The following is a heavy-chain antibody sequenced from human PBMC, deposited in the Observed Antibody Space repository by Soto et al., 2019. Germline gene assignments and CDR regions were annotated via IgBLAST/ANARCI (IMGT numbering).Heavy chain of an antibody. Sequence: EVQLVETGGGLIQPGGSLRLSCAASGFTVSSNYMSWVRQAPGKGLEWVSVIYTGGSAYYADSVKGRFTISRDNSKNTVYLQMNSLRAEDTAVYYCVRDVASRADYWGQGTLVTVSS. CDR3: VRDVASRADY. V-gene: IGHV3-53*02. J-gene: IGHJ4*02. D-gene: IGHD2-15*01. CDR2: IYTGGSA. CDR1: GFTVSSNY.